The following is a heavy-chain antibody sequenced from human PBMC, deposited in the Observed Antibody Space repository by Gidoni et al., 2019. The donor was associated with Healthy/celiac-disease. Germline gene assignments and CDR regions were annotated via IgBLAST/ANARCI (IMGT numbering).Heavy chain of an antibody. CDR2: SNPSGGST. Sequence: QVQLVPSGAEVKKPGASVKVSCQASGYPFSTSYMHWVRPALGQGLEWMGISNPSGGSTSYAQKFQGRVTMTRDTSTSTVYMELSSLRSEDTAVYYCARDSSNYDFWSGYWGAFDIWGQGTMVTVSS. D-gene: IGHD3-3*01. V-gene: IGHV1-46*01. CDR1: GYPFSTSY. J-gene: IGHJ3*02. CDR3: ARDSSNYDFWSGYWGAFDI.